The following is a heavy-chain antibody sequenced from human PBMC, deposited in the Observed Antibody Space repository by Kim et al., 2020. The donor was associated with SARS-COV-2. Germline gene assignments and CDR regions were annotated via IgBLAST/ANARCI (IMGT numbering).Heavy chain of an antibody. CDR2: IYYSGST. D-gene: IGHD5-12*01. Sequence: SETLSLTCTVSGGSISSSSYYWGWIRQPPGKGLEWIGSIYYSGSTYYNPSLKSRVTISVDTSKNQFSLKLSSVTAVDTAVYYCARRGYSGYTPFDYWGQGTLVTVSS. J-gene: IGHJ4*02. V-gene: IGHV4-39*07. CDR1: GGSISSSSYY. CDR3: ARRGYSGYTPFDY.